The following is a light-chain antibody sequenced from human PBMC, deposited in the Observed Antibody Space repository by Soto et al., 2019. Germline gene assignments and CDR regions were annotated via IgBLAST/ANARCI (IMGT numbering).Light chain of an antibody. J-gene: IGKJ2*01. V-gene: IGKV1-12*01. CDR3: QQANSFPHT. CDR2: AAS. CDR1: QGISRW. Sequence: DIQMTQSPSSVSASVGDRVTMTCRASQGISRWLAWYQQKPGKAPKLLIYAASSLQSGVPSRFSGSGSGTDFTLTISSLEPEDFATYYCQQANSFPHTFGQGTKLEIK.